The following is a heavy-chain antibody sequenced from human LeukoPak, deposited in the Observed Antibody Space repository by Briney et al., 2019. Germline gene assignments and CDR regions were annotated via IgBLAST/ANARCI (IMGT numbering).Heavy chain of an antibody. J-gene: IGHJ4*02. CDR3: ARRGLGIAAAGPYFDY. Sequence: PSETLSLTCTVSGGSISSYYWSWIRQPPGKGLEWIGYIYDSGSTKYNPYLKRRVTISVATSKTQFSLKLSSVTAADTAVYYCARRGLGIAAAGPYFDYWGQGTLVTVSS. CDR1: GGSISSYY. CDR2: IYDSGST. D-gene: IGHD6-13*01. V-gene: IGHV4-59*08.